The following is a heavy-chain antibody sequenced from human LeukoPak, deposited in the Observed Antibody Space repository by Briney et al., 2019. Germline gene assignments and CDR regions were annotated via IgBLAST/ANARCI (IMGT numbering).Heavy chain of an antibody. Sequence: GGSLRLSCAASGFTFSSYSMNWVRQVPGKGLEWVSVISGSGDNTYYADSVKGRFTISRDNSKNMLYLQMNSLRAEDTAVYYCAKWKYSNSGIDDYWGQGTLVTVSS. D-gene: IGHD6-6*01. CDR3: AKWKYSNSGIDDY. V-gene: IGHV3-23*01. J-gene: IGHJ4*02. CDR1: GFTFSSYS. CDR2: ISGSGDNT.